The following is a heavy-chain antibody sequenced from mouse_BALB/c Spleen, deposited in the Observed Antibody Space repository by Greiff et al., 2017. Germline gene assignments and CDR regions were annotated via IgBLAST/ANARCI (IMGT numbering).Heavy chain of an antibody. D-gene: IGHD2-4*01. CDR3: ARDDYDGWYFDV. CDR1: GFSLTSYG. Sequence: VKLMESGPGLVAPSQSLSITCTVSGFSLTSYGVHWVRQPPGKGLEWLGVIWAGGSTNYNSALMSRLSISKDNSKSQVFLKMNSLQTDDTAMYYCARDDYDGWYFDVWGAGTTVTVSS. J-gene: IGHJ1*01. CDR2: IWAGGST. V-gene: IGHV2-9*02.